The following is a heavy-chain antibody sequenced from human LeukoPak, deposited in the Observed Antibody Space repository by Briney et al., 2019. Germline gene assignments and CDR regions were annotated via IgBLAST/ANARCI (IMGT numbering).Heavy chain of an antibody. CDR1: GFTFSSLA. CDR2: IFGSDGRT. V-gene: IGHV3-23*01. J-gene: IGHJ4*02. D-gene: IGHD6-25*01. Sequence: GGSLRLSCAASGFTFSSLAMAWVRQAPGKGLEWVSAIFGSDGRTFYADAVKGRFTISRDNSKNTLYLQMNSLGAEDTAIYYCAKTRGPAATHPDYWGQGILVTVSS. CDR3: AKTRGPAATHPDY.